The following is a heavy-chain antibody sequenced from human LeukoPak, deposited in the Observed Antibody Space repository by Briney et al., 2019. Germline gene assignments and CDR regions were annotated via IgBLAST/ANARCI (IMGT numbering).Heavy chain of an antibody. J-gene: IGHJ4*02. Sequence: SETLSLTCAVYGGSFSGYYWSWIRQPSGKGLEWIGEINHSGSTNYNPSLKSRVTISVDTSKNQFTLKLSSVTAADTAVYYCARGLDDLTRIPRGYYFDYWGQGTLVTVSS. CDR1: GGSFSGYY. CDR2: INHSGST. D-gene: IGHD1-20*01. CDR3: ARGLDDLTRIPRGYYFDY. V-gene: IGHV4-34*01.